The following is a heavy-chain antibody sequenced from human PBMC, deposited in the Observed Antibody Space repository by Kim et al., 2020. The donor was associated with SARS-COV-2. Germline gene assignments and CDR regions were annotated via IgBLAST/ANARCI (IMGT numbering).Heavy chain of an antibody. V-gene: IGHV3-30*04. CDR3: ARVGGSWYSSSWYGPRNWYFDL. CDR1: GFTFSSYA. CDR2: ISYDGSNK. D-gene: IGHD6-13*01. Sequence: GRSLRLSCAASGFTFSSYAMHWVRQAPGKGLEWVAVISYDGSNKYYADSVKGRFTIARDNSKNTLYLQMNSLRAEDTAVYYCARVGGSWYSSSWYGPRNWYFDLWGRGTLVTVSS. J-gene: IGHJ2*01.